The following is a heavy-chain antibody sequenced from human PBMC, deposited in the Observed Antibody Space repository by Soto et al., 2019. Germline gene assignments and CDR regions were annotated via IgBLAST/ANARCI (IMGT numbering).Heavy chain of an antibody. J-gene: IGHJ6*02. V-gene: IGHV4-4*07. CDR3: ARAVRSGFNYYYGMDV. CDR2: IYTSGST. D-gene: IGHD3-10*02. Sequence: SETLSLTCTVSGGSISSYYWSWIRQPAGKGLEWIGRIYTSGSTNYNPSLKSRVTMSVDTSKNQFSLKLSSVTAADTAVYYCARAVRSGFNYYYGMDVWGQGTTVTVSS. CDR1: GGSISSYY.